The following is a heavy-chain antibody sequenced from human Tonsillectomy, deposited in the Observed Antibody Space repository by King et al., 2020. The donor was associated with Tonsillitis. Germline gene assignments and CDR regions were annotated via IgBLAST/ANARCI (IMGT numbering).Heavy chain of an antibody. V-gene: IGHV4-59*01. CDR2: IYYSGST. D-gene: IGHD5-18*01. CDR3: ARESDSYGHTRFDY. J-gene: IGHJ4*02. Sequence: QLQESGPGLVKTSETLSLTCTVSGGSISSYYWSWIRQPPGKGLEWIGYIYYSGSTNYNPSLKSRVTISVDTSKNQFSLKLSSVTAADTAVYYCARESDSYGHTRFDYWGQGTLVTVSS. CDR1: GGSISSYY.